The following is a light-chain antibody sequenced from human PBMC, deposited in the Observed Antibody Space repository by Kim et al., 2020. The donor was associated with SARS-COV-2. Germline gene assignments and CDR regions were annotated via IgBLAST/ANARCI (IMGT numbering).Light chain of an antibody. Sequence: GQVISSSCSETSSGVGGENHVSWYQQHPGKAPKLMIYDGNRRPSGVANLFAGSTSGNTSSLIISGLHAEDEADYYCSSYTSSSTYVFGTGTKVTVL. V-gene: IGLV2-14*04. CDR3: SSYTSSSTYV. CDR1: SSGVGGENH. CDR2: DGN. J-gene: IGLJ1*01.